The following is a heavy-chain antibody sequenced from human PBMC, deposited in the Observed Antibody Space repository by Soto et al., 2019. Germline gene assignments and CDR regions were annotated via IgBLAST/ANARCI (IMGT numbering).Heavy chain of an antibody. CDR1: GGSISSYY. CDR2: IYYSGST. J-gene: IGHJ4*02. CDR3: ARHLEYSGYFGD. D-gene: IGHD1-26*01. V-gene: IGHV4-39*01. Sequence: SETLSLTCTVSGGSISSYYWGWIRQPPGKGLECIGSIYYSGSTYYNPSLKSRVTISVDTSKNQFSLKLSSVTAADTAIYYCARHLEYSGYFGDWGQGTLVTVSS.